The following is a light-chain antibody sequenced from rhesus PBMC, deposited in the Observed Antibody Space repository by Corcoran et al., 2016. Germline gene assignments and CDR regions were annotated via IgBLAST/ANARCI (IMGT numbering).Light chain of an antibody. CDR1: QSIRSW. CDR2: KAS. V-gene: IGKV1-22*01. CDR3: QQYSSSPRT. J-gene: IGKJ1*01. Sequence: DIPMPPSPSSLSAYVGDTVTITCLARQSIRSWLAWYQQKPGKAPKLLIYKASSLPSGVPSRVSGSGFGTEFTPAISSMQSEDFATDDGQQYSSSPRTFGQGTKVEIK.